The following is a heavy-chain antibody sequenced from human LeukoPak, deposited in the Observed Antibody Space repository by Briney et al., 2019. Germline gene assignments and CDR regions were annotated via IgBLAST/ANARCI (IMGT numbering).Heavy chain of an antibody. CDR1: GFSFSDSW. CDR2: IHQDAGEK. CDR3: ASSKDLYCRY. J-gene: IGHJ4*02. V-gene: IGHV3-7*05. Sequence: GGSLRLSCAASGFSFSDSWMTWVRQTPGKGLQWVASIHQDAGEKQYMDSVRGRFTISRDNARNSLYLQINSLRVEDTAVYYCASSKDLYCRYWGQGTPVTVSS. D-gene: IGHD1-26*01.